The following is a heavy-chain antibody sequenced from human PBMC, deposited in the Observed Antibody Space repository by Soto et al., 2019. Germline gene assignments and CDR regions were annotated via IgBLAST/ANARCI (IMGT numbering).Heavy chain of an antibody. CDR2: INAGNGNT. D-gene: IGHD2-2*02. CDR3: ARDSERPKVVPAAILSRYYYYGMDV. Sequence: QVQLVQSGAEVKKPGASVKVSCKASGYTFTSYAMHWVRQAPGQRLEWMGWINAGNGNTKYSQKFQGRVTITRDTSASTAYRELSSLRSEDTAVYYCARDSERPKVVPAAILSRYYYYGMDVWGQGTTVTVSS. CDR1: GYTFTSYA. J-gene: IGHJ6*02. V-gene: IGHV1-3*01.